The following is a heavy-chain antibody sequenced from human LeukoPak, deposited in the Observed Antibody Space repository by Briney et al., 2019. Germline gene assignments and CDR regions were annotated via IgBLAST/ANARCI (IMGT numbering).Heavy chain of an antibody. V-gene: IGHV3-23*01. CDR2: YSRSGPDT. D-gene: IGHD3-16*01. CDR3: AKGSLGSLYYFDY. CDR1: GFTFGSSA. J-gene: IGHJ4*02. Sequence: GGSLTLSCAASGFTFGSSAMSWLRQAPGKGPEGVTTYSRSGPDTYHADSVKGRFTIFRDNSKNTLYLQMNSLRAEDTSVYYCAKGSLGSLYYFDYRGQASLVSDCS.